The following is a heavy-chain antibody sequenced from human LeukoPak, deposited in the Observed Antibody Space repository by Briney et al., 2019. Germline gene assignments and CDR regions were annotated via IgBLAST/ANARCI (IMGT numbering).Heavy chain of an antibody. J-gene: IGHJ3*02. CDR1: GGSISSSYYY. CDR2: IYYTGST. CDR3: ARAATVTNDAFDI. D-gene: IGHD4-17*01. V-gene: IGHV4-39*07. Sequence: SETLSLTCTVSGGSISSSYYYWGWIRQSPGKGLEWIGSIYYTGSTYYNPSLKSRVTISVDTSKNQFSLKLFSVTAADTAVYYCARAATVTNDAFDIWGQGTMVTVSS.